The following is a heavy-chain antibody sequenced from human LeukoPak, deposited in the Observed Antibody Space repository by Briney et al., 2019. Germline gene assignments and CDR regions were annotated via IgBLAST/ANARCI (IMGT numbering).Heavy chain of an antibody. CDR3: ARGGGLDV. CDR1: GFTVSSNY. D-gene: IGHD3-16*01. V-gene: IGHV3-53*01. J-gene: IGHJ6*02. CDR2: IYSGGST. Sequence: GGSLRLSCAASGFTVSSNYVSWVRQAPGKGLEWVSVIYSGGSTYYADSVKGRFTISRDNAKNSLYLQMSNLRAEDTAVYFCARGGGLDVWGQGATVTVSS.